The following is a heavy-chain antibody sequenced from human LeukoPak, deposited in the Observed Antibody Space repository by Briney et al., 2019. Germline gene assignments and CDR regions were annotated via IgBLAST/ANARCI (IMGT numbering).Heavy chain of an antibody. V-gene: IGHV3-23*01. Sequence: GGSLRLSCAASGFTFSNYAMNWVRQAPGKGLEWVSSITGSGVNVYYADSVKGRFTISRDNSRNTLYLQMNSLRAEDTAVYYCAKSPYQLLSYYYYGMDVWGQGTTVTVSS. CDR3: AKSPYQLLSYYYYGMDV. J-gene: IGHJ6*02. CDR2: ITGSGVNV. D-gene: IGHD2-2*01. CDR1: GFTFSNYA.